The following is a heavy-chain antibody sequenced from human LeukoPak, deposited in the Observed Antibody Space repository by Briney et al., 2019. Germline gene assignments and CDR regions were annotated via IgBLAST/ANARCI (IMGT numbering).Heavy chain of an antibody. D-gene: IGHD6-13*01. Sequence: GGSLRLSCAASGFTFSSYSMNWVRQASGKGLEWVSSISSSSSYIYYADSVKGRFTISRDNAKNSLYLQMNSLRAEDTAVYYCARESQPGYFQHWGQGTLVTVSS. J-gene: IGHJ1*01. CDR3: ARESQPGYFQH. CDR1: GFTFSSYS. V-gene: IGHV3-21*01. CDR2: ISSSSSYI.